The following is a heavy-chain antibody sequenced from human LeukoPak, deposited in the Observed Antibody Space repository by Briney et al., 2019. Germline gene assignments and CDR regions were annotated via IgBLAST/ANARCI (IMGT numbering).Heavy chain of an antibody. Sequence: SETLSLTCTVSGGSISSSSYYWGWIRQPPGKGLEWIGSIFYSGSTYYNPSLKSRVTISVDTSKNQFSLKLSSITAADTAVYYCARDSVSVGSGWDYWGQGTLVSVSS. CDR1: GGSISSSSYY. CDR2: IFYSGST. D-gene: IGHD6-19*01. CDR3: ARDSVSVGSGWDY. V-gene: IGHV4-39*07. J-gene: IGHJ4*02.